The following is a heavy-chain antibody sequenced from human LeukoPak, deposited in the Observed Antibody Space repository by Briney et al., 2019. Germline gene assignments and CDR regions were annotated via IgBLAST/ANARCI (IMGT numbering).Heavy chain of an antibody. CDR2: IYPGDSDT. V-gene: IGHV5-51*01. CDR3: ASRYSSSWGPRDAFDI. Sequence: GESLKISCKGSGYSFTSYWIGWLRQMPGKGREWMGIIYPGDSDTRYSPSFQGRVTISADKSISTAYLQWSSLKASDTAMYYCASRYSSSWGPRDAFDIWGQGTMVTVSS. CDR1: GYSFTSYW. D-gene: IGHD6-13*01. J-gene: IGHJ3*02.